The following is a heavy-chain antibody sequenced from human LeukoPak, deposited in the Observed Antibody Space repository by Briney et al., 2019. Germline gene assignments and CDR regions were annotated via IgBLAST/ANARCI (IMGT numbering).Heavy chain of an antibody. CDR2: IYPGDSDT. CDR1: GYSFASYW. CDR3: ARPANRGHAFDF. J-gene: IGHJ3*01. Sequence: AESIQFSSKGSGYSFASYWIGWVRQMPGKGLEWMGIIYPGDSDTRYSPSFQGQVTISADKSITTAYLQWSSLRASDTAMYYCARPANRGHAFDFWGQGTMVTVSS. D-gene: IGHD2/OR15-2a*01. V-gene: IGHV5-51*01.